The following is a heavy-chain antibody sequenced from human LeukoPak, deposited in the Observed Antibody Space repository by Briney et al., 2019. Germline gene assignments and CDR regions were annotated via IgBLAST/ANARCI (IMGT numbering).Heavy chain of an antibody. D-gene: IGHD4-23*01. V-gene: IGHV3-30*04. CDR1: GFTFSSYA. CDR3: ARAEGYGGELDS. CDR2: IPYDGSNK. J-gene: IGHJ4*02. Sequence: GGSLRLSCAASGFTFSSYAMHWVRQAPGKGLEWVAVIPYDGSNKYYADSVKGRFTISRENSKNRLYLQMNSLRAEDTAVYYCARAEGYGGELDSWGQGTLVTVSS.